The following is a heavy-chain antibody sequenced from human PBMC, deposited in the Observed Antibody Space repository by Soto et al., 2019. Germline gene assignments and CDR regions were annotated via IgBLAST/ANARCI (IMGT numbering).Heavy chain of an antibody. D-gene: IGHD3-22*01. CDR2: IWYDGSNK. V-gene: IGHV3-33*01. CDR3: ARDSLNYYDSSGYYSTFDY. Sequence: QVQLVESGGGVVQPGRSRRLSCAGSGFTFSSYGRHWVRQAPGKGLGWVAVIWYDGSNKYYADSVKGRFTISRDNSKNTLYLQMNSLRAEDTAVYYCARDSLNYYDSSGYYSTFDYWGQGTLVTVSS. CDR1: GFTFSSYG. J-gene: IGHJ4*02.